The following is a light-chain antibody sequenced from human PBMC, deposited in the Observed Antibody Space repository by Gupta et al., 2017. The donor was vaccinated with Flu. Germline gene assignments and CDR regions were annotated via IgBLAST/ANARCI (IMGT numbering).Light chain of an antibody. J-gene: IGLJ2*01. CDR1: NIGSKT. V-gene: IGLV3-21*03. CDR3: QVWDSSSEHQV. Sequence: GKTARITCGGNNIGSKTVHWYPQKPGQAPVLVVYDDSDRPSGIPERLSGSNSGNTATLTISRVEDGDEADYYCQVWDSSSEHQVFGGGTKLTVL. CDR2: DDS.